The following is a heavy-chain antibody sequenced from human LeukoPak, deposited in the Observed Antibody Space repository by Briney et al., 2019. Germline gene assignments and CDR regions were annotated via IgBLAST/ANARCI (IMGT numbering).Heavy chain of an antibody. J-gene: IGHJ3*02. D-gene: IGHD6-6*01. CDR3: ARDQSSSDAFDI. CDR1: GFTFRSYD. CDR2: IGRSDDT. Sequence: GGSLRLSCAASGFTFRSYDMHWVRQAPGKGLEWVSAIGRSDDTYYAGSVKGRFTISRQDAKSSLYLQMNSLRAEDTAVYYCARDQSSSDAFDIWGQGTMVTVSS. V-gene: IGHV3-13*01.